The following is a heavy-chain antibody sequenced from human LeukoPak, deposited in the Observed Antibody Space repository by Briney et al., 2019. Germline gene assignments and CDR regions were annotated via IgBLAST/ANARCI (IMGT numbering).Heavy chain of an antibody. J-gene: IGHJ6*03. V-gene: IGHV1-2*06. CDR3: ARDRQQLVFYYYYMDV. Sequence: ASVKVSCKASGYTFTGYYMHWVRQAPGQGLEWMGRINPNSGGTNYAQKFQGRVTMTRDTSISTACMELSRLRSDDTAVYYCARDRQQLVFYYYYMDVWGKGTTVTVSS. CDR1: GYTFTGYY. D-gene: IGHD6-13*01. CDR2: INPNSGGT.